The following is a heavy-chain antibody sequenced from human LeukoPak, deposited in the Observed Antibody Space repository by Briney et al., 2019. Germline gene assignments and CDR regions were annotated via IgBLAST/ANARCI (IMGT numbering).Heavy chain of an antibody. J-gene: IGHJ4*02. CDR3: AREFREYCSGSSCYWQDYFDY. CDR1: GFTFSSYG. CDR2: IRYDGSNK. V-gene: IGHV3-30*02. Sequence: GGSLRLSCAASGFTFSSYGMHWVRQAPGKGLEWVAFIRYDGSNKYYADSVKGRFTISRDNAENSLYLQMNSLRAEDTAVYYCAREFREYCSGSSCYWQDYFDYWGQGTLVTVSS. D-gene: IGHD2-15*01.